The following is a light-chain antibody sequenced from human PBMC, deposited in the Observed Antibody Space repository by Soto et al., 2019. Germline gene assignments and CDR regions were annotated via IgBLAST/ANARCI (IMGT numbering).Light chain of an antibody. CDR3: QQSYSTTWT. CDR2: GAS. CDR1: QSVSSSY. J-gene: IGKJ1*01. Sequence: DIVLTQSQATLSLSPGGRATLDCGASQSVSSSYLAWYQQKPGQAPRLLIYGASSRATGIPDRFSGSGSETDFTLTISSLQPEDFATYSCQQSYSTTWTFGQGTKVDIK. V-gene: IGKV3D-20*02.